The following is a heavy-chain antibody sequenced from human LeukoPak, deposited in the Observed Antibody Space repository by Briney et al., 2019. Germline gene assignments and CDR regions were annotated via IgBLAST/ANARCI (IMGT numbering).Heavy chain of an antibody. Sequence: SQILSLTCTVSGGSISSGGYYWSWIRQHPGKGLEWIGYIYYSGSTYYNPSLKSRVTISVDTSKNQFSLKLSSVTAADTAVYYCVRSWVVIALLGAFDIWGQGTMVTVSS. D-gene: IGHD2-15*01. CDR2: IYYSGST. CDR3: VRSWVVIALLGAFDI. V-gene: IGHV4-31*03. J-gene: IGHJ3*02. CDR1: GGSISSGGYY.